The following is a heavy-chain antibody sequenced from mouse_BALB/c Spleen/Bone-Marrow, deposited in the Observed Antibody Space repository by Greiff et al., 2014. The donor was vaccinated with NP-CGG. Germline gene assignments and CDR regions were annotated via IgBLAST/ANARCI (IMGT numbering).Heavy chain of an antibody. CDR2: IYPGDGDT. CDR1: GYAFSSPW. V-gene: IGHV1-82*01. J-gene: IGHJ3*01. CDR3: ARTYGSSYFVY. Sequence: VQLQESGPELVKPGASVKISCRASGYAFSSPWMNWVKQRPGQGLGWIGRIYPGDGDTNYNGKFKGKATLTADKSSSTAYMQLSSLTSVDSAVYFCARTYGSSYFVYWGQGTLVTVSA. D-gene: IGHD1-1*01.